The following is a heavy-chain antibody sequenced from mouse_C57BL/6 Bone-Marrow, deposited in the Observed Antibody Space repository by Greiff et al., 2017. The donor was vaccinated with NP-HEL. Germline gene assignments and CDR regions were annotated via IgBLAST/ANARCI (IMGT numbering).Heavy chain of an antibody. CDR2: INSDGGST. V-gene: IGHV5-2*01. J-gene: IGHJ1*03. CDR1: EYEFPSHD. D-gene: IGHD1-1*01. CDR3: ARHGLDYGSSYWYFDV. Sequence: EVKLVESGGGLVQPGESLKLSCESNEYEFPSHDMSWVRKTPEKRLELVAAINSDGGSTYYPDTMERRFIISRDNTKKPLYLQMSSLRSEDTALYYCARHGLDYGSSYWYFDVWGTGTTVTVSS.